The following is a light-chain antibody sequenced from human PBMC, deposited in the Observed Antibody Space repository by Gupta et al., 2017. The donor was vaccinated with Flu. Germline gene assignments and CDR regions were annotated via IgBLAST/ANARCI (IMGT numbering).Light chain of an antibody. CDR2: GAF. Sequence: ELVLTQSPGTLSLSPGERGTLSCWASQNISSRYLAWYQQKVGQAPRLLMYGAFNRATGIPYRFSGSASGTDFTLTISRLEPEDFAVYYCHQHGSSPWTFGQGTKVEIK. CDR1: QNISSRY. J-gene: IGKJ1*01. CDR3: HQHGSSPWT. V-gene: IGKV3-20*01.